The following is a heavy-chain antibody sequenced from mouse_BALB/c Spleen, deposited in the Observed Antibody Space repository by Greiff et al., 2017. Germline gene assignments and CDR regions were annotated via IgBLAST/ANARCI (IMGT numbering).Heavy chain of an antibody. J-gene: IGHJ2*01. CDR3: AREMITTGFDY. V-gene: IGHV1-4*01. CDR2: INTSSGYT. Sequence: QVHVKQSGAELARPGASVKMSCKASGYTFTSYTMHWVKQRPGQGLEWIGYINTSSGYTNYNQKFKDKATLTADKSSSTAYMQLSSLTSEDSAVYYCAREMITTGFDYWGQGTTLTVSS. D-gene: IGHD2-4*01. CDR1: GYTFTSYT.